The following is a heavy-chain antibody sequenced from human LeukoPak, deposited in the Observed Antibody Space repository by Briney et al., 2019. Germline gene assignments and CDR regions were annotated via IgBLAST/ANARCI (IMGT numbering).Heavy chain of an antibody. CDR3: ARGAGSYYGSGSKFDP. Sequence: SETLSLTCTVSGGSISSSSYYWGWIRQPPGKGLEWIGSIYYSGSTYYKPSLKSRVTISVDTSKNQFSLKLSSVTAADTAVYYCARGAGSYYGSGSKFDPWGQGTLVTVSS. V-gene: IGHV4-39*07. J-gene: IGHJ5*02. CDR1: GGSISSSSYY. D-gene: IGHD3-10*01. CDR2: IYYSGST.